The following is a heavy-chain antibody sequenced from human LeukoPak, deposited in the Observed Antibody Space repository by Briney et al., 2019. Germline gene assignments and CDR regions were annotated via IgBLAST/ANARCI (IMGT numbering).Heavy chain of an antibody. CDR3: AKGDGTGSQYMFRNIDL. CDR2: ICGSVSGSGDCT. D-gene: IGHD3-10*01. Sequence: GGSLRLSCAASGFSFGSYAMSWVRQAAGKGLEWVSEICGSVSGSGDCTHYADSVKGRFTIPRDNSRDTLDLQMTSLRVEDTAVYHCAKGDGTGSQYMFRNIDLWGQGILVSVSA. V-gene: IGHV3-23*01. J-gene: IGHJ4*02. CDR1: GFSFGSYA.